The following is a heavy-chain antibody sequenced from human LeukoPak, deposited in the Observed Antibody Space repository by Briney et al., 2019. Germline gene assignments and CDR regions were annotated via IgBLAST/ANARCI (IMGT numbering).Heavy chain of an antibody. Sequence: GASVKVSCKASGYTFTGYYMHWVRQAPGQGLEWMGWINTNTGNPTYAQGFTGRFVFSLDTSVSTAYLQISSLKAEDTAVYYCARDLRGYRFDYWGQGTLVTVSS. V-gene: IGHV7-4-1*02. CDR1: GYTFTGYY. CDR2: INTNTGNP. CDR3: ARDLRGYRFDY. D-gene: IGHD4-17*01. J-gene: IGHJ4*02.